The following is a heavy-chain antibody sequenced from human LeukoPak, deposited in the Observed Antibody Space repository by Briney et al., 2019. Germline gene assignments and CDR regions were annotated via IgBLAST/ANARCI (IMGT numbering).Heavy chain of an antibody. Sequence: TGGPLRLSCAASGFTFSDYYMSWIRQAPGKGLEWVSYISSSGSTIYYADSVKGRFTISRDNAKNSLYLQMNSLRAEDTAVYYCARDRWSSTSCYDLYYYYLDVWGKGTTVTVSS. J-gene: IGHJ6*03. D-gene: IGHD2-2*01. CDR2: ISSSGSTI. V-gene: IGHV3-11*01. CDR3: ARDRWSSTSCYDLYYYYLDV. CDR1: GFTFSDYY.